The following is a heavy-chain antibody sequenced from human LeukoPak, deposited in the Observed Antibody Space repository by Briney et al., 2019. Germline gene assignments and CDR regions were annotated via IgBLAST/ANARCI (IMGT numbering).Heavy chain of an antibody. CDR1: GYTFTGYY. CDR3: ARDSRNYYDSSGYRGFDY. Sequence: ASVKVSCKASGYTFTGYYMHWVRQAPGQGLEWMGRINPNSGGTNYAQKFQGRVTMTRDTSISTAYMELSRLRSDDTAVYYCARDSRNYYDSSGYRGFDYWGQGTLVTVSS. V-gene: IGHV1-2*06. CDR2: INPNSGGT. D-gene: IGHD3-22*01. J-gene: IGHJ4*02.